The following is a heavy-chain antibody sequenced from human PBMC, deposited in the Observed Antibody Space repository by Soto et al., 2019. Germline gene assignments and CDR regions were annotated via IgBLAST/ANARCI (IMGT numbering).Heavy chain of an antibody. CDR1: GGTFSSYA. CDR3: ARGQYYYDSSGYYSAY. J-gene: IGHJ4*02. D-gene: IGHD3-22*01. CDR2: IIPIFGTA. Sequence: ASVKVSCKASGGTFSSYAINWVRQAPGQGLEWTGGIIPIFGTANYAQKFQGRVTITADKSTSTAYMELSSLRSEDTAVYYCARGQYYYDSSGYYSAYWGQGTLVTVSS. V-gene: IGHV1-69*06.